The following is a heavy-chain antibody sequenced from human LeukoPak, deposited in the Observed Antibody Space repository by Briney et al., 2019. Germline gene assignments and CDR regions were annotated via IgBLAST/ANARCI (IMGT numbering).Heavy chain of an antibody. Sequence: ASVKVSCKASGYTFTGYYMHWVRQAPGQGLEWMGRINPNSGGTNYAQKFQGRVTMTRDTSISTAYMEVSRLRSEDTAVYYCARGRHRGYYYDSSGYYPYYRGQGTLVTVSS. CDR2: INPNSGGT. D-gene: IGHD3-22*01. CDR3: ARGRHRGYYYDSSGYYPYY. V-gene: IGHV1-2*06. J-gene: IGHJ4*02. CDR1: GYTFTGYY.